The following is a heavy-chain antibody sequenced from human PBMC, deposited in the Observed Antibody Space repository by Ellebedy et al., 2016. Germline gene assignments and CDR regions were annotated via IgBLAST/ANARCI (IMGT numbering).Heavy chain of an antibody. J-gene: IGHJ4*02. CDR2: IIPIFGTA. D-gene: IGHD6-19*01. CDR3: ARVIAVAGTKNLDY. V-gene: IGHV1-69*13. CDR1: GGTFSSYA. Sequence: ASVKVSCKASGGTFSSYAISWVRQAPGQGLEWMGGIIPIFGTANYAQKFQGRVTITADESTSTAYMELSSLRSDDTAVYYCARVIAVAGTKNLDYWGQGTLVTVSS.